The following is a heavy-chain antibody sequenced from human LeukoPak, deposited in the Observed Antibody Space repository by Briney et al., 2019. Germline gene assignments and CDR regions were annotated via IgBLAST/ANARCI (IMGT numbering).Heavy chain of an antibody. CDR2: INHSGST. V-gene: IGHV4-34*08. D-gene: IGHD2-15*01. J-gene: IGHJ4*02. CDR3: AKYPQDIVVVVVFNY. CDR1: GFTFSSYA. Sequence: PGGSLRLSCAASGFTFSSYAMSWVRQPPGKGLEWIGEINHSGSTNYNPSLKSRVTISVDTSKNQFSLKLSSVTAADTAVYYCAKYPQDIVVVVVFNYWGQGTLVTVSS.